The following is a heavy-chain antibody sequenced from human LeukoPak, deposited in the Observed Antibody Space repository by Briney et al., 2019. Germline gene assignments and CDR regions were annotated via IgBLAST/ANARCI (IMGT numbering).Heavy chain of an antibody. CDR1: GFTLSRYW. CDR2: MNSDGSST. D-gene: IGHD3-10*01. CDR3: ARDGQNGSPYATDV. J-gene: IGHJ6*02. Sequence: GGSLRLSCAASGFTLSRYWMHWVRQAPGKGLVSVAHMNSDGSSTNYADSVKGRFIISRDNSKNTLYLQMNSLRVEDTAIYYCARDGQNGSPYATDVWGQGTTVTVSS. V-gene: IGHV3-74*01.